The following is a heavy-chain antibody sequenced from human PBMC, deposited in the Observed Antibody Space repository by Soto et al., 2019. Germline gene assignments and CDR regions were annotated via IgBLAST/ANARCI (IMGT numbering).Heavy chain of an antibody. Sequence: PSETLSLTCAVYGGSFSGYYWSWIRQPPGKGLEWIGEINHSGSTNYNPSLKSRVTISVDTSKNQFSLKLSSVTAADTAVYYCARGPRITMVRGVRTLDYWGQGTLVTVSS. CDR3: ARGPRITMVRGVRTLDY. CDR1: GGSFSGYY. J-gene: IGHJ4*02. CDR2: INHSGST. V-gene: IGHV4-34*01. D-gene: IGHD3-10*01.